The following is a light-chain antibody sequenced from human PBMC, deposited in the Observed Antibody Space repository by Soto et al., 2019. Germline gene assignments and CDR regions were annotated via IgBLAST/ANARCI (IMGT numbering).Light chain of an antibody. CDR2: SIN. CDR3: SAWDASLNDYV. CDR1: SSNIGTGN. Sequence: QSVVTQPPSVSATPGQRVTISCSGSSSNIGTGNVNWYQQVPGTAPKLLVYSINQRPSGVPDRFSGSKSGTSASLAITGLQSEDEADYYCSAWDASLNDYVFGTGTKLTVL. J-gene: IGLJ1*01. V-gene: IGLV1-44*01.